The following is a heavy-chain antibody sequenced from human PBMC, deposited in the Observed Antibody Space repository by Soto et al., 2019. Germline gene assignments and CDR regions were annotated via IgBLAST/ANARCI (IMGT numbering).Heavy chain of an antibody. CDR1: GYTFTSYG. V-gene: IGHV1-18*01. Sequence: QVQLVQSGAEVKKPGASVKVSCKASGYTFTSYGINWVRQAPGQGLEWMGWISAYNGNTNYAQKLQGRFTMTTDTSTSTAYRELSSLTYDDTGVDFCAKTFGYSYAIDYWGQGTLVTVSS. D-gene: IGHD5-18*01. CDR3: AKTFGYSYAIDY. J-gene: IGHJ4*02. CDR2: ISAYNGNT.